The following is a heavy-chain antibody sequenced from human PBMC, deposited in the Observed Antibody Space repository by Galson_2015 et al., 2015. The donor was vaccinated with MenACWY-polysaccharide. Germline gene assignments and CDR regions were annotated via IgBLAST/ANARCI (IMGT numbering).Heavy chain of an antibody. D-gene: IGHD3-10*01. CDR1: GDSISSGYY. CDR3: ARDSHYYGSGSYGWFDP. J-gene: IGHJ5*02. Sequence: SETLSLTCNVSGDSISSGYYWGWIRQPPGKGLEWIGYIFYTGSTTYNPSLKSRVTISIDASEGQFSLYVTSVTAADTAVYFCARDSHYYGSGSYGWFDPWGQGILVPVPS. V-gene: IGHV4-61*01. CDR2: IFYTGST.